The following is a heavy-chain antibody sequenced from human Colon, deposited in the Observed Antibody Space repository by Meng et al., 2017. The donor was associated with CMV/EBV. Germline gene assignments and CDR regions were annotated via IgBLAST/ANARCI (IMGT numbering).Heavy chain of an antibody. V-gene: IGHV3-9*01. Sequence: GGSLRLSCVASGFTFDDYAMHWVRQGPGKGLEWVSGISWNSGNIDYAAPLKGRFTISRDDSQNTLYLHMNSLKIEDTAMYYCTSDVGPREGHWFDPWGQGTLVTVSS. J-gene: IGHJ5*02. CDR1: GFTFDDYA. D-gene: IGHD1-26*01. CDR2: ISWNSGNI. CDR3: TSDVGPREGHWFDP.